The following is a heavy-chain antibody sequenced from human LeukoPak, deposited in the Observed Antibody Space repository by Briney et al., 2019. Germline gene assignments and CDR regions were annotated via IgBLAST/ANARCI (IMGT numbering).Heavy chain of an antibody. CDR1: GGSISNYY. V-gene: IGHV4-59*01. CDR2: IYYSGST. D-gene: IGHD5-24*01. J-gene: IGHJ4*02. Sequence: SETLSLTCTVSGGSISNYYWRWIRQPPGKGLEWIGFIYYSGSTNYNPSLKSRVTISVDTSKNQFSLKLNSVTAADTAFYYCARDYYLDGYPYFDYWGQGTLVSVSS. CDR3: ARDYYLDGYPYFDY.